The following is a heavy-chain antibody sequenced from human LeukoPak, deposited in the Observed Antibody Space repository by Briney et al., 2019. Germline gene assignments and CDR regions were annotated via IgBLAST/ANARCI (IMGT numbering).Heavy chain of an antibody. CDR2: IKQDGSKK. CDR1: GFPFSSYW. D-gene: IGHD5-24*01. CDR3: TRVGYIDEGIDY. J-gene: IGHJ4*02. V-gene: IGHV3-7*04. Sequence: GGSLRLSCVASGFPFSSYWITWVRQAPGKGLEWVANIKQDGSKKSYVDSVKGRFTISRDNAKNSLYLQMNSLRAEDTAIYYCTRVGYIDEGIDYWGQGTLVTVSS.